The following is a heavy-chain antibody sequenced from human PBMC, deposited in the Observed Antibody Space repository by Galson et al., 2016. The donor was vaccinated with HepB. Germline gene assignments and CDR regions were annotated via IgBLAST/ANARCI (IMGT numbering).Heavy chain of an antibody. CDR3: ARDYDFWSGPTFDY. CDR2: IYYSGST. CDR1: GGSISSSSYY. D-gene: IGHD3-3*01. V-gene: IGHV4-39*02. J-gene: IGHJ4*02. Sequence: ETLSLTCTVSGGSISSSSYYWGWIRQPPGKGLEWIGSIYYSGSTYYNPSLKSRVTISVDTSKNQFSLTLSPVTAADPDVYYCARDYDFWSGPTFDYWGQGTLVTVSS.